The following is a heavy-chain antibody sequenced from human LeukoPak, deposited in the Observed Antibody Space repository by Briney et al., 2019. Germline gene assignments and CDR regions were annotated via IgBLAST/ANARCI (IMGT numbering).Heavy chain of an antibody. CDR2: INHSGST. D-gene: IGHD2-2*02. CDR1: GGSFSGYY. J-gene: IGHJ3*02. Sequence: SETLSLTRAVYGGSFSGYYWSWIRQPPGKGLEWIGEINHSGSTNYNPSLKSRVTISVDTSKNQFSLKLSSVAAADTAVYYCARGWYCSSTSCYKRSDAFDIWGQGTMVTVSS. V-gene: IGHV4-34*01. CDR3: ARGWYCSSTSCYKRSDAFDI.